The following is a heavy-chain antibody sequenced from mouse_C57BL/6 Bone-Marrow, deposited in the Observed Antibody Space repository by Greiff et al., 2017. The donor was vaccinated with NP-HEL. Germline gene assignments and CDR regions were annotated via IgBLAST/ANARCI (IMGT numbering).Heavy chain of an antibody. CDR2: ISSGGSYT. CDR1: GFTFSSYG. V-gene: IGHV5-6*01. D-gene: IGHD4-1*01. J-gene: IGHJ3*01. CDR3: ARANWAFTY. Sequence: EVMLVESGGDLVKPGGSLKLSCAASGFTFSSYGMSWVRQTPDKRLEWVATISSGGSYTYYPDSVKGRFTISRDNAKNTLYLQMSSLKSDDTAMYYCARANWAFTYWGQGTLVTVSA.